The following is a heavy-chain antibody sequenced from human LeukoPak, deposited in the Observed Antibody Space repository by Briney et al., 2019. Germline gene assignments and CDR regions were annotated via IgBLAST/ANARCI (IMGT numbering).Heavy chain of an antibody. CDR1: GFTFSSYG. J-gene: IGHJ4*02. V-gene: IGHV3-33*01. Sequence: GRSLRLSCAASGFTFSSYGMHWVRQAPGKGLEWVAVIWYDGSNKYYADSVKGRFTISRDTAKNSLYLQMNSLTDEDTAVYYCARNYYGDYFFDYWGQGTLVTVSS. CDR3: ARNYYGDYFFDY. CDR2: IWYDGSNK. D-gene: IGHD4-17*01.